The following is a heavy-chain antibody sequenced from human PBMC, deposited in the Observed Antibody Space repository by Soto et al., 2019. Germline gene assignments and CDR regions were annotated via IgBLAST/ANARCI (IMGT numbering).Heavy chain of an antibody. CDR1: GFTFSSYA. Sequence: LRLSCAASGFTFSSYAMTWVRQAPGKGLEWVSVISGSGGSTYYADSVKGRFTISRDNSKNTLYLQMNSLRAEDTAVYYCAKDQGRSWYEIDYWGQGTLVTVSS. CDR2: ISGSGGST. CDR3: AKDQGRSWYEIDY. V-gene: IGHV3-23*01. J-gene: IGHJ4*02. D-gene: IGHD6-13*01.